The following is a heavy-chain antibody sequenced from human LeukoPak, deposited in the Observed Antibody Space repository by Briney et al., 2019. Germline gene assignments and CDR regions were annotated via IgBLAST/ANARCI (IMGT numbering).Heavy chain of an antibody. CDR2: ISAYNGNT. J-gene: IGHJ5*02. CDR1: GYTFTSYG. V-gene: IGHV1-18*01. D-gene: IGHD6-6*01. CDR3: ASGPRDSSSKANNWFDP. Sequence: ASVKVSCKASGYTFTSYGISWVRQAPGQGLEWMGWISAYNGNTNYAQKLQGRVTMTTDTSTSTAYMELRSLRSDDTAVYYCASGPRDSSSKANNWFDPWGQGTLVTVSS.